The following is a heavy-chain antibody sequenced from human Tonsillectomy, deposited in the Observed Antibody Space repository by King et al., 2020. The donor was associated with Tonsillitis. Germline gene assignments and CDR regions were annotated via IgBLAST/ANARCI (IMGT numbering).Heavy chain of an antibody. V-gene: IGHV4-39*07. J-gene: IGHJ4*02. Sequence: QLQESGPGLVKSSETLSLTCTVSGGSINSRSNYWGWIRQPPGQGLEWIGSFYYSGTTYYSPSLKSRATISGDTSKNQFSLKLSSVTAADTAVYYCARDLAGYFDYWGQGTLVTVSS. CDR1: GGSINSRSNY. CDR2: FYYSGTT. CDR3: ARDLAGYFDY.